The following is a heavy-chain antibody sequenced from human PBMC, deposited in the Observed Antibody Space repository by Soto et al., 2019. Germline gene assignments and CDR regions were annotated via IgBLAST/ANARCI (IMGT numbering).Heavy chain of an antibody. CDR1: GFTFSYYW. J-gene: IGHJ1*01. V-gene: IGHV3-74*01. CDR2: IHSDGSST. D-gene: IGHD3-22*01. CDR3: ARDPPSSNYDSSGYYPEYFQH. Sequence: GGSLRLSCAASGFTFSYYWMHWVRQAPGQGLVWVSRIHSDGSSTTYADSVKGRFTISRDNAKNSLYLQMNSLRDEDTAVYYCARDPPSSNYDSSGYYPEYFQHWGQGTLVTVS.